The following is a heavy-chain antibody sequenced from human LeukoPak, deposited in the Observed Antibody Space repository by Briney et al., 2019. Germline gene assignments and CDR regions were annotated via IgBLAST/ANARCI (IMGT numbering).Heavy chain of an antibody. D-gene: IGHD6-19*01. J-gene: IGHJ5*02. CDR2: MNPNSGNT. V-gene: IGHV1-8*01. Sequence: GASVTVSFKASGYTFTSYDINWVRQAPGQRLEWEGWMNPNSGNTGYAKKFQGRVTMTRNTSMSTAYMELSSLRSEDSAVYYCARGPGNNTGWSAGMPKGWFDPWGQGTLVTVSS. CDR3: ARGPGNNTGWSAGMPKGWFDP. CDR1: GYTFTSYD.